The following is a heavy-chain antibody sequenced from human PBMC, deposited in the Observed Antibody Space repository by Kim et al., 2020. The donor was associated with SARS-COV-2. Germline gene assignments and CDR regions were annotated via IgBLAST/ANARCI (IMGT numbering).Heavy chain of an antibody. CDR3: ARADNSGFDY. Sequence: YNEYSATVKSRITINPDTSKNQFSLQLNSVTPEDTAVYYCARADNSGFDYWGQGTLVTVSS. CDR2: YN. V-gene: IGHV6-1*01. D-gene: IGHD3-22*01. J-gene: IGHJ4*02.